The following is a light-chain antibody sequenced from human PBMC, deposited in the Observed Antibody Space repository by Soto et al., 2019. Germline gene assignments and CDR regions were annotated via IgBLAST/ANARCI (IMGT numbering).Light chain of an antibody. V-gene: IGKV3-20*01. J-gene: IGKJ4*01. CDR2: DAS. Sequence: EIVLTQSPDTLSLSPGERATLSCRASQSVTSRYLAWYQQRAGQAPRLLIYDASSRGPGIPDRFSGSGSETDFTLTISSLEPEDFAVYYCQQYGSSPLLTFGEGTKVEI. CDR1: QSVTSRY. CDR3: QQYGSSPLLT.